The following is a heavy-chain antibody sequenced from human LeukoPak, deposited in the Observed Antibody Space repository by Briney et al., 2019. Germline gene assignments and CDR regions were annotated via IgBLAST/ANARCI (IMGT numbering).Heavy chain of an antibody. J-gene: IGHJ6*03. V-gene: IGHV3-30*02. D-gene: IGHD3-22*01. CDR2: IRYDGSNK. CDR1: GFTFSGYG. CDR3: ARAAYDSSGYYWFYYYYMDV. Sequence: GGSLRLSCAASGFTFSGYGMHWVRQAPGKGLEWVAFIRYDGSNKYYADSVKGRFTISRDNSKNTLYLQMNSLRAEDTAVYYCARAAYDSSGYYWFYYYYMDVWGKGTTVTVSS.